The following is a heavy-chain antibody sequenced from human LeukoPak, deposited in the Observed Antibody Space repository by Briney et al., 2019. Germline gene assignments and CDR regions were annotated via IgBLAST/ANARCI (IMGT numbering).Heavy chain of an antibody. J-gene: IGHJ3*02. V-gene: IGHV1-69*01. CDR2: IIPIFGTA. CDR3: ARDWTTYYYDSSGPNGDAFDI. CDR1: GGTFSSYA. D-gene: IGHD3-22*01. Sequence: SVKVSCKASGGTFSSYAISWVQQAPGQGLEWIGGIIPIFGTANYAQKFQGRVTITADESTSTAYMELSSLRSEDTAVYYCARDWTTYYYDSSGPNGDAFDIWGQGTMVTVSS.